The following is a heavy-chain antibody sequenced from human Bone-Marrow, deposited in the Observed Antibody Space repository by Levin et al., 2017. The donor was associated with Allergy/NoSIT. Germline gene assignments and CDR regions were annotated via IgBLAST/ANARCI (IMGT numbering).Heavy chain of an antibody. CDR1: GFTFSSYG. J-gene: IGHJ4*02. CDR3: AKVITSSWSVPFDS. CDR2: ISNDGSNK. V-gene: IGHV3-30*18. D-gene: IGHD6-13*01. Sequence: GESLKISCEASGFTFSSYGIHWVRQAPGKGLEWVAVISNDGSNKYYADSVKGRFTISRDNSKNTLYLQMNSLRAEDTALYYCAKVITSSWSVPFDSWGQGTLVTVSS.